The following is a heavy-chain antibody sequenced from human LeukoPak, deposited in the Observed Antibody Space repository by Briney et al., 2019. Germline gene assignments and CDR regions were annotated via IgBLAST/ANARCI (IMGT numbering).Heavy chain of an antibody. CDR3: ARSRRYRAVNYFDY. CDR1: GFTFSSYL. Sequence: GGSLRLSCAASGFTFSSYLMSWVRQAPGKGLEWVANIKQDGSEKYYVDSVKGRFTISRDNAKNSLYLQMSSLRAEDTAVYYCARSRRYRAVNYFDYWGQGTLVTVSS. CDR2: IKQDGSEK. J-gene: IGHJ4*02. D-gene: IGHD6-19*01. V-gene: IGHV3-7*01.